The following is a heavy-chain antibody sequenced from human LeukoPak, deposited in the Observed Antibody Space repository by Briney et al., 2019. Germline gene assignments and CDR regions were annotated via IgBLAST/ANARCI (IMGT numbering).Heavy chain of an antibody. J-gene: IGHJ4*02. V-gene: IGHV4-4*07. CDR1: GGSISSYY. Sequence: SETLSLTCTVSGGSISSYYWSWIRQPAGEGLEWIGRIYTSGSTNYNPSLKSRVTMSVDTSKNQFSLKLSSVTAADTAVYYCAVGYCSGGSCYGVDYWGQGTLVTVSS. CDR3: AVGYCSGGSCYGVDY. D-gene: IGHD2-15*01. CDR2: IYTSGST.